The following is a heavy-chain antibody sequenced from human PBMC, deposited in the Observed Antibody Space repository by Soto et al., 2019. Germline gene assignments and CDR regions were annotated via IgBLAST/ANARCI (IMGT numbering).Heavy chain of an antibody. D-gene: IGHD3-3*01. CDR2: INHSGST. CDR1: GGSFSGYY. CDR3: ARTGIYDFWSGYYSIADAFDI. J-gene: IGHJ3*02. V-gene: IGHV4-34*01. Sequence: QVQLQQWGAGLLKPSETLSLTCAVYGGSFSGYYWSWIRQPPGKGLEWIGEINHSGSTNYNPSLKIRVTISVDTSKNQFSLKLSSVTAADTAVYYCARTGIYDFWSGYYSIADAFDICGQGTMVTVSS.